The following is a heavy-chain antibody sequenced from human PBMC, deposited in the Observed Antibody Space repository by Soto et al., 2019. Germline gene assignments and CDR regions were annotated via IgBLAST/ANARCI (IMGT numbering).Heavy chain of an antibody. V-gene: IGHV3-74*01. CDR2: TKSDGSGT. CDR3: ERGGFDYGQGRMDV. Sequence: EVQLVESGGGLLQPGGSLTLSCTASGFTFSNYGMHWVRQAPGKGLVWVSRTKSDGSGTSYTDSVKGRFTISRDNAYNTLYLQMSNLRAEDTAVYYCERGGFDYGQGRMDVWGKGNTVIVSS. CDR1: GFTFSNYG. D-gene: IGHD3-10*01. J-gene: IGHJ6*04.